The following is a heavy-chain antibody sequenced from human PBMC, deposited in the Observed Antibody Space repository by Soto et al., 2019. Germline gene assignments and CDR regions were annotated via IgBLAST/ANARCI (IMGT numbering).Heavy chain of an antibody. CDR2: MGANSGHT. V-gene: IGHV1-18*01. CDR1: GYNFTRFG. Sequence: QFQLVQSGAEVKKPGASVKLSCKASGYNFTRFGISWVRQAPGHGLGGMGWMGANSGHTRQAQKFQGRLTMTTDASMITAYIDLRSLTSDDTALYYCGREGQPLAQEDYYQFAGMDVWGQGTAVIVSS. CDR3: GREGQPLAQEDYYQFAGMDV. D-gene: IGHD1-1*01. J-gene: IGHJ6*02.